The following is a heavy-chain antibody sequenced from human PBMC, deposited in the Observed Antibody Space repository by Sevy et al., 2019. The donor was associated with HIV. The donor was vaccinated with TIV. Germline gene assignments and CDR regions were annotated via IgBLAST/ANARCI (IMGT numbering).Heavy chain of an antibody. V-gene: IGHV3-49*03. CDR1: GFTFDDYA. J-gene: IGHJ4*02. CDR3: TRGLATADTPEYYFDY. CDR2: ITRNSYEAYGGTT. Sequence: GGSLKISCTTSGFTFDDYAMNWFRQAPGKGLEWVAFITRNSYEAYGGTTDYAASVKGRFIISRDDSKSIAYLQMNSLKTEDTAVYYCTRGLATADTPEYYFDYWGQGTLVTVSS. D-gene: IGHD5-12*01.